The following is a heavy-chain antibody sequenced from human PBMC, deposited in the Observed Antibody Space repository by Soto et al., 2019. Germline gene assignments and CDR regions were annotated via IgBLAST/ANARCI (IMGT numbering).Heavy chain of an antibody. CDR3: ARAMVVTQNWFDP. Sequence: PSETLSLTCTVSGDSISSSSSYWSWIRQPPGKGLEWIGYIYYSGSTYYNPSLKSRVTISVDTSKNQFSLKLSSVTAADTAVYYCARAMVVTQNWFDPWGQGTLVTVSS. J-gene: IGHJ5*02. D-gene: IGHD2-21*02. CDR1: GDSISSSSSY. V-gene: IGHV4-30-4*01. CDR2: IYYSGST.